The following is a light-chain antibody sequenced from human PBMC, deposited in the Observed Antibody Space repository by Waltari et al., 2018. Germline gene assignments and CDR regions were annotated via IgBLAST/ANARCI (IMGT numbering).Light chain of an antibody. CDR2: AAS. Sequence: IVLTQSPRTLSLFPGERATMSSRASQSIGKYLVWYQQRPGQAPRLLIYAASTRSTGIPDRFSGSGSGTDFSLTISRLEPEDFAVYYCQNHERLPATFGQGTKVEIK. CDR3: QNHERLPAT. CDR1: QSIGKY. V-gene: IGKV3-20*01. J-gene: IGKJ1*01.